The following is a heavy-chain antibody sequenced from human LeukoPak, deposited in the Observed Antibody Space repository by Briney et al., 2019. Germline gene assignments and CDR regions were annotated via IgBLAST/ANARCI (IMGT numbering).Heavy chain of an antibody. CDR3: ARSYYYDSSGYYYFDC. CDR2: ISAYNGNT. CDR1: GYTFTSYG. J-gene: IGHJ4*02. V-gene: IGHV1-18*01. D-gene: IGHD3-22*01. Sequence: GASVKVSCKASGYTFTSYGISWVRQAPGQGLEWMGWISAYNGNTNYAQKLQGRVTMTTDTSTSTAYLELRSLRSDDTAVYYCARSYYYDSSGYYYFDCWGQGTLVTVSS.